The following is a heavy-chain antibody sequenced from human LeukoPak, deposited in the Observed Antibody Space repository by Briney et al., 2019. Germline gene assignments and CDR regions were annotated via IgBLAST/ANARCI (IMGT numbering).Heavy chain of an antibody. CDR1: GGSVSSGSYY. CDR2: IYYSGST. Sequence: PSETLSLTRTVSGGSVSSGSYYWSWIRQPPGKGLEWIGYIYYSGSTNYNPSLKSRVTISVDTSKNQFSLKLSSVTAADTAVYYCARREVAGTKHFDYWGQGTLVTVCS. D-gene: IGHD6-19*01. V-gene: IGHV4-61*01. J-gene: IGHJ4*02. CDR3: ARREVAGTKHFDY.